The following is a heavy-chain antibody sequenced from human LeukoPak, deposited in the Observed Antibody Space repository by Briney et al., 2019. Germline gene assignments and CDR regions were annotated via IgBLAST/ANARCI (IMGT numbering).Heavy chain of an antibody. CDR3: ASALSARQTNQFDY. D-gene: IGHD6-6*01. J-gene: IGHJ4*02. Sequence: GRSLRLSCAVSGFTFSSYGMHWVRQAPGKGLEWVAVIWYDGSNKYYADSVKGRFTISRDNSKNTLYLQMNSLRAEDTAVYYCASALSARQTNQFDYWGQGTLVTVSS. CDR2: IWYDGSNK. V-gene: IGHV3-33*01. CDR1: GFTFSSYG.